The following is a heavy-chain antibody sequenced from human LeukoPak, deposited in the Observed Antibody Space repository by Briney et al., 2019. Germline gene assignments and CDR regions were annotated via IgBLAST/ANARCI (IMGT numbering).Heavy chain of an antibody. D-gene: IGHD1-26*01. V-gene: IGHV4-38-2*02. Sequence: SETLSLTRSVSGYSISSGYYWGWIRQPPGKGLEWIGSIFHTSIPYQSSSFKDRLHMSVDTSKNQFSLKLTSVTAADTAVYYCVRELVGAPWRVDYWGPGTLVAVS. CDR1: GYSISSGYY. CDR3: VRELVGAPWRVDY. CDR2: IFHTSIP. J-gene: IGHJ4*02.